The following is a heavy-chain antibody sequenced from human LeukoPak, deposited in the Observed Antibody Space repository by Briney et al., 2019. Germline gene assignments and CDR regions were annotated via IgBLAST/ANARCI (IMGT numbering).Heavy chain of an antibody. CDR1: GFTFSTYW. V-gene: IGHV3-74*01. Sequence: GGSLRLSCAASGFTFSTYWMHWVRQAPGKGLVWVSRINSDGRSTRYADSVKGRFTISRDDAKNSLYLQMNSLRAEDTALYHCARDSEHYGDSYYYYYYGMDVWGQGTTVTVSS. D-gene: IGHD4-17*01. CDR2: INSDGRST. J-gene: IGHJ6*02. CDR3: ARDSEHYGDSYYYYYYGMDV.